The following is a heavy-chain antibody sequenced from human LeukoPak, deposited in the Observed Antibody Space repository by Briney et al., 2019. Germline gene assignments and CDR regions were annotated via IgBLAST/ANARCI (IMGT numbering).Heavy chain of an antibody. CDR3: ARDNGKFPSAATGDFDC. Sequence: GSLRLSCAASGFTFSSYAMHWVRQAPGKGLEWVAVISYDGSNKYYADSVKGRFTISRDNSKNTLYLQMNSLRAEDTAVYYCARDNGKFPSAATGDFDCWGQGTLVTVSS. CDR1: GFTFSSYA. CDR2: ISYDGSNK. J-gene: IGHJ4*02. D-gene: IGHD6-13*01. V-gene: IGHV3-30*04.